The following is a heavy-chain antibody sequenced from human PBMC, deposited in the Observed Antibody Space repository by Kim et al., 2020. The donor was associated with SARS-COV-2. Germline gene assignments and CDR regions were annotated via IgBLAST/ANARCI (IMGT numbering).Heavy chain of an antibody. D-gene: IGHD4-17*01. CDR3: ARGRRAVTTSYFDY. CDR2: INHSGST. J-gene: IGHJ4*02. CDR1: GGSFSGYY. V-gene: IGHV4-34*01. Sequence: SETLSLTCAVYGGSFSGYYWSWIRQPPGKGLEWIGEINHSGSTNYNPSLKSRVTISVDTSKNQFSLKLSSVTAADTAVYYCARGRRAVTTSYFDYWGQGTLVTVSS.